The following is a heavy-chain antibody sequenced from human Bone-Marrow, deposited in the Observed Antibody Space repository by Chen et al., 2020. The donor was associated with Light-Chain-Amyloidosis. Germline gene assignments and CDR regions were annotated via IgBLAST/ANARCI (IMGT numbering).Heavy chain of an antibody. V-gene: IGHV3-30*03. Sequence: QVQLVQSGGGVVQPGRSLRLSCEASGFTFSTYIMQWVRQAPGKGLEWLSVISPDGNKQHYSDSVRGRFIVSRDNSKSMLFLQMNSLRPEDTSTYYCARDPSDYYYGSGSYYFDYWGQGTLVTVSS. J-gene: IGHJ4*02. CDR2: ISPDGNKQ. CDR3: ARDPSDYYYGSGSYYFDY. D-gene: IGHD3-10*01. CDR1: GFTFSTYI.